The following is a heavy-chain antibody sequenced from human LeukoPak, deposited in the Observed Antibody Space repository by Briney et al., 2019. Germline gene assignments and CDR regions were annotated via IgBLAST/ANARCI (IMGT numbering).Heavy chain of an antibody. J-gene: IGHJ4*02. CDR3: AKDVGSSSWYGFYFDY. CDR1: GFTFSSYE. CDR2: ISSSGSTI. V-gene: IGHV3-48*03. D-gene: IGHD6-13*01. Sequence: GGSLRLSCAASGFTFSSYEMNWVRQAPGKGLEWVSYISSSGSTIYYADSVKGRFTISRDNAKNSLYLQMNSLRAEDTGVYYCAKDVGSSSWYGFYFDYWGQGTLVTVSS.